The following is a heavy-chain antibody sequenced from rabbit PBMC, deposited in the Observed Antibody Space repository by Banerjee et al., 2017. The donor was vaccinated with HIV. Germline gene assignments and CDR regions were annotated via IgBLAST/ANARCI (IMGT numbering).Heavy chain of an antibody. J-gene: IGHJ4*01. D-gene: IGHD4-2*01. V-gene: IGHV1S40*01. CDR1: GFSFSSSYW. Sequence: QSLEESGGDLVKPGASLTLTCTASGFSFSSSYWICWVRQAPGKGLEWIACIYAGSSGSAYYASWAKGRFTISETSSTTVTLQMTSLTAADTATYFCARTAAYAGAGDAYFTLWGPGTLVTVS. CDR2: IYAGSSGSA. CDR3: ARTAAYAGAGDAYFTL.